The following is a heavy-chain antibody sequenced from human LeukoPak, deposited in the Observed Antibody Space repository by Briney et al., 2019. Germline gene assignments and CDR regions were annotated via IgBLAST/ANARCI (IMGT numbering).Heavy chain of an antibody. D-gene: IGHD3-22*01. CDR1: GFTFSSHA. CDR3: ARSVITRLRRAYYFDY. J-gene: IGHJ4*02. Sequence: GRSLRLSCAASGFTFSSHAIHWVRQAPGKGLEWVAIISSDGSNKYYADSVKGRFTISRDNSKNTLYLQMNSLRAEDTAVYYCARSVITRLRRAYYFDYWGQGTLVTVSS. V-gene: IGHV3-30-3*01. CDR2: ISSDGSNK.